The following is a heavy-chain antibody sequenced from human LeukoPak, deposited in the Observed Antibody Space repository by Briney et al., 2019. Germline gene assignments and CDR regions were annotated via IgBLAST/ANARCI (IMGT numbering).Heavy chain of an antibody. J-gene: IGHJ4*02. Sequence: PSETLSLTCTVSGVSISSSSYYWGGIRQSPGKGLEGIGSFSYSGTTYYNPSLKSRVTIYVDTSKTQFSLKLSSVTAADTAVYYCARASITMVRGELVYYFDFWGQGTLVTVSS. V-gene: IGHV4-39*01. CDR3: ARASITMVRGELVYYFDF. D-gene: IGHD3-10*01. CDR1: GVSISSSSYY. CDR2: FSYSGTT.